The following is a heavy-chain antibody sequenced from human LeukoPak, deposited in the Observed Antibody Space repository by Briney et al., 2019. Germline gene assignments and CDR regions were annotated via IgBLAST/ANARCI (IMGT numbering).Heavy chain of an antibody. CDR3: TTYRSGHY. Sequence: GGSLRLSCVVSGLTFSASDMHWVRQASGKGLEWVGRVQTKPNSYATAYAASLKGRFTISRDDSINTAYLQMNSLRAEDTVVYYCTTYRSGHYWGPGTLVTVSS. V-gene: IGHV3-73*01. CDR1: GLTFSASD. CDR2: VQTKPNSYAT. D-gene: IGHD5-18*01. J-gene: IGHJ4*02.